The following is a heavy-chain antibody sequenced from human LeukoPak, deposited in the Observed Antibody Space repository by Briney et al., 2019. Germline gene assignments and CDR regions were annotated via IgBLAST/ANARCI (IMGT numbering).Heavy chain of an antibody. CDR1: GFTFSSYA. CDR3: ARADHNWRFFRPAPHFDY. D-gene: IGHD1-20*01. CDR2: ISGSGGST. J-gene: IGHJ4*02. V-gene: IGHV3-23*01. Sequence: GGSLRLSCAASGFTFSSYAMSWVRQAPGKGLEWVSAISGSGGSTYYADSVKGRFTISRDNSKNTLYLQMNSLRAEDTAVYYCARADHNWRFFRPAPHFDYWGQGTRVTVSS.